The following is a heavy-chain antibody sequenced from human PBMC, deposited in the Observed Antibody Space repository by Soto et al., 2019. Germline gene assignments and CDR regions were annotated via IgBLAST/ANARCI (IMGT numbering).Heavy chain of an antibody. J-gene: IGHJ6*02. CDR3: ARDYDFWSGPTTPYPYPYYYYGMDV. D-gene: IGHD3-3*01. Sequence: ASVKVSCKASGYTFTGYYMHWVRQAPGQGLEWMGWINPNSGGTNYAQRFQGRVTMTRDTSISTAYMELRRLRSDDTAVYYCARDYDFWSGPTTPYPYPYYYYGMDVWGQGTTVTDS. CDR1: GYTFTGYY. V-gene: IGHV1-2*02. CDR2: INPNSGGT.